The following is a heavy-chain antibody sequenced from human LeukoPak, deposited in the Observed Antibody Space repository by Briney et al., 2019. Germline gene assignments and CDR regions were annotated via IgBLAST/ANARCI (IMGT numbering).Heavy chain of an antibody. V-gene: IGHV3-23*01. CDR3: AKDRSYYDSSGYYHEGFDY. CDR1: GFTFSSYA. Sequence: GGSLRLSCAAPGFTFSSYAMSWVRQAPGKGLEWVSAISGSGGSTYYADSVKGRFTISRDNSKNTLYLQMNSLRAEDTAVYYCAKDRSYYDSSGYYHEGFDYWGQGTLVTVSS. CDR2: ISGSGGST. J-gene: IGHJ4*02. D-gene: IGHD3-22*01.